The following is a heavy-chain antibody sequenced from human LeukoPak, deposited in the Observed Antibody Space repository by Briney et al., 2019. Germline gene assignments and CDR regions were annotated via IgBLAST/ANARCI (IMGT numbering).Heavy chain of an antibody. Sequence: ASVKVSCKASGDTFTSYDINWVRQPTGQGLEWMGWINTNTDKTSYAHKFQGRVSMTSDTAITTTYLELQSQRSEATATYYYARGYSQYLKTTGNDYWGQGTLVTVSS. V-gene: IGHV1-8*01. CDR1: GDTFTSYD. CDR3: ARGYSQYLKTTGNDY. J-gene: IGHJ4*02. CDR2: INTNTDKT. D-gene: IGHD1-14*01.